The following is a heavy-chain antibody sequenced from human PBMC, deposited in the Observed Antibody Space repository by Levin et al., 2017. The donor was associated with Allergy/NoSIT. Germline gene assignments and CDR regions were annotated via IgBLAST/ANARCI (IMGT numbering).Heavy chain of an antibody. Sequence: ASVKVSCKASGYTFTSYAMHWVRQAPGQRLEWMGWINAGNGNTKYSQKFQGRVTITRDTSASTAYMELSSLRSEDTAVYYCARDLGGYCSSTSCRERYYYYYYMDVWGKGTTVTVAS. CDR3: ARDLGGYCSSTSCRERYYYYYYMDV. J-gene: IGHJ6*03. CDR1: GYTFTSYA. D-gene: IGHD2-2*01. CDR2: INAGNGNT. V-gene: IGHV1-3*01.